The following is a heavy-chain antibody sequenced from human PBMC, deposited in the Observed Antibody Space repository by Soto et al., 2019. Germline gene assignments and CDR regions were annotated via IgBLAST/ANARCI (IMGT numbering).Heavy chain of an antibody. Sequence: NPSETLSLTCTVSGGSVSSGSYYWSWIRQPPGKGLEWIGYIYYSGSTNYNPSLKSRVTISVDTSKNQFSLKLSSVTAADTAVYYCARERSGWFRNWFDPWGQGTQVTVSS. V-gene: IGHV4-61*01. J-gene: IGHJ5*02. CDR1: GGSVSSGSYY. CDR3: ARERSGWFRNWFDP. D-gene: IGHD6-19*01. CDR2: IYYSGST.